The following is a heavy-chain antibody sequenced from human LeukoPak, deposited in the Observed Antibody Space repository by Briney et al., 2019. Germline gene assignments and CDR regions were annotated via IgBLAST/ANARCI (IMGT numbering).Heavy chain of an antibody. CDR1: GGSISSSSYY. V-gene: IGHV4-39*01. D-gene: IGHD6-13*01. Sequence: SETLSLTCTVSGGSISSSSYYWDWIRQSPGKGLEWIGNIYYSGSTYYNPSLKSRATISVDTSKNQFSLKLSSVTAADTAVYYCARLAAVGTDYFDYWGQGTLVTVSS. CDR2: IYYSGST. CDR3: ARLAAVGTDYFDY. J-gene: IGHJ4*02.